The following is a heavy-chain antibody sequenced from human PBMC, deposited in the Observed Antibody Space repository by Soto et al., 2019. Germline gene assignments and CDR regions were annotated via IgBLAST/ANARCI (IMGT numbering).Heavy chain of an antibody. V-gene: IGHV3-23*01. CDR1: GFTFNAYA. D-gene: IGHD4-4*01. J-gene: IGHJ4*02. CDR2: IGGSGGNR. Sequence: EVQLLESGGGLVQPGGSLRLSCAASGFTFNAYAMTWVRQAPGKGLEWVSAIGGSGGNRYYAASVKGRFTISRDNSKDTVDLQLNRLRVEDTALYYCARVASDYINSVDHWGQGILVTVSA. CDR3: ARVASDYINSVDH.